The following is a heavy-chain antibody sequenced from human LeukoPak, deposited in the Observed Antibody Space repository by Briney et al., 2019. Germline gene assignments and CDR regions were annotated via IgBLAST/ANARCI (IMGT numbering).Heavy chain of an antibody. J-gene: IGHJ6*02. CDR3: ARVPPLQQLGTYYYYYYGMDV. V-gene: IGHV4-59*01. CDR2: IYYSGST. Sequence: SETLSLTCTVPGGSISSYYWSWIRQPPGKELEWIGYIYYSGSTNYNPSLKSRVTISVDTSKNQFSLKLSSVTAADTAVYYCARVPPLQQLGTYYYYYYGMDVWGQGTTVTVSS. CDR1: GGSISSYY. D-gene: IGHD6-6*01.